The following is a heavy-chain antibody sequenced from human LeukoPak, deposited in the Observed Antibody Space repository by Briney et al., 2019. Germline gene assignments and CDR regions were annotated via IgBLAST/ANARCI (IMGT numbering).Heavy chain of an antibody. CDR3: ARSDRDYGSGSYYTPSLEY. Sequence: SETLSLTCTVPGGSISSGDYYWSWIRQPPGKGLEWVGYIYYSGSTYYNPSLKSRVTISVDTSKNQFSLKLSSVTAADTAVYYCARSDRDYGSGSYYTPSLEYWGQGTLVTVSS. J-gene: IGHJ4*02. V-gene: IGHV4-30-4*01. D-gene: IGHD3-10*01. CDR2: IYYSGST. CDR1: GGSISSGDYY.